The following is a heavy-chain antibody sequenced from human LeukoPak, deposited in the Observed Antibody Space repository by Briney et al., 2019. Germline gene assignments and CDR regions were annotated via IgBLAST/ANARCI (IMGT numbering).Heavy chain of an antibody. D-gene: IGHD3-10*01. V-gene: IGHV4-39*07. CDR1: GGSISSSTYY. CDR2: IYDSENT. Sequence: SETLSLTCIVSGGSISSSTYYWGWIRQAPGKGLEWIGNIYDSENTYYNPSLKSRVTISVDTSKNQFSLNLRSVTAADTAVYYCARAVGPGKKGIFDYWGQGTLVTVSS. CDR3: ARAVGPGKKGIFDY. J-gene: IGHJ4*02.